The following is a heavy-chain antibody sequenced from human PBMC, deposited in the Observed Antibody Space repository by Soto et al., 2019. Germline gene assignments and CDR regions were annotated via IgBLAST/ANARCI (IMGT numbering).Heavy chain of an antibody. D-gene: IGHD6-19*01. CDR1: GGSISSSSYY. Sequence: PSETLSLTCTVSGGSISSSSYYWGLIRQPPGKGLEWIGSIYYSGSTYYNPSLKSRVTISVDTSKNQFSLKLSSVTAADTAVYYCASRGGSQWNGYYYGMDVWGQGTTVTVSS. J-gene: IGHJ6*02. CDR3: ASRGGSQWNGYYYGMDV. V-gene: IGHV4-39*01. CDR2: IYYSGST.